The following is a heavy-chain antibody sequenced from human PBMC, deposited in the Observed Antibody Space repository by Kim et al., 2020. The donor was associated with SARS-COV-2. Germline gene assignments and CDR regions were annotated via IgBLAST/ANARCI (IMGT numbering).Heavy chain of an antibody. CDR2: ISYDGSNK. J-gene: IGHJ6*02. Sequence: GSLRLSCAASGFTFSSYAMHWVRQAPGKGLEWVAVISYDGSNKYYADSVKGRFTISRDNPKNTLYLQMNSLRAEDTAVYYCARALYGSYYYGMDVWGQGTTVTVSS. D-gene: IGHD3-10*01. V-gene: IGHV3-30-3*01. CDR3: ARALYGSYYYGMDV. CDR1: GFTFSSYA.